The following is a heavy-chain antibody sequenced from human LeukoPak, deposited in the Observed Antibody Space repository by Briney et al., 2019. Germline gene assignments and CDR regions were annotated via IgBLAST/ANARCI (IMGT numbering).Heavy chain of an antibody. D-gene: IGHD6-13*01. V-gene: IGHV1-2*06. CDR2: INPNSGGT. Sequence: GASVKVSCKASGYTFTGYYMHWVRQAPGQGLEWMRRINPNSGGTNYAQKFQGRVTMTRDTSISTAYMELSRLRSDDTAVYYCARDKGYSSSWYSFDYWGQGTLVTVSS. J-gene: IGHJ4*02. CDR3: ARDKGYSSSWYSFDY. CDR1: GYTFTGYY.